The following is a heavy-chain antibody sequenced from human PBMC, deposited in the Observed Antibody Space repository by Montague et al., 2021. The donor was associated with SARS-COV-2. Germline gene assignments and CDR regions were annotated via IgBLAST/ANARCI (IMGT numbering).Heavy chain of an antibody. V-gene: IGHV4-59*01. CDR2: IYYSGST. D-gene: IGHD2-15*01. CDR1: GASISSYY. Sequence: SETLSLTCTDSGASISSYYWSWIRQPPGKGLEWIGYIYYSGSTNYNPSLKSRVTISVDTSKNQFSLKLSSVTAADTAVYYCARALYCSGGSCYPNWFDPWGQGTLVTVSS. J-gene: IGHJ5*02. CDR3: ARALYCSGGSCYPNWFDP.